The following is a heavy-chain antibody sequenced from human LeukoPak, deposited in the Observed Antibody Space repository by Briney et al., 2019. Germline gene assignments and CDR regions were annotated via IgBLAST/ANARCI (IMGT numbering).Heavy chain of an antibody. D-gene: IGHD4-23*01. CDR2: IKQDGSDK. V-gene: IGHV3-7*05. Sequence: TGGSLRLSCAASGFTFSSYWMSWVRQAPGKGLEWVANIKQDGSDKYYVDSVKGRFTISRDNAENSLSLQMNSLRAEDTAVYYCYGGNSGGEFEDYWGQGSLVTVSS. CDR1: GFTFSSYW. J-gene: IGHJ4*02. CDR3: YGGNSGGEFEDY.